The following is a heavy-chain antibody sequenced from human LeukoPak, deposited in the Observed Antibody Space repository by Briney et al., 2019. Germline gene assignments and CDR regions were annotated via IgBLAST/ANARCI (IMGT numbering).Heavy chain of an antibody. V-gene: IGHV1-18*01. CDR1: GYSFITYG. D-gene: IGHD2-2*01. CDR2: INGYNGNT. J-gene: IGHJ4*02. Sequence: SVKVSCKTSGYSFITYGYSWVRQAPGQGLEWLGWINGYNGNTDYAQKLQGRVTMTTDTSTSTVYMELRSLRSDDTAVYYCARDRSGCSSTTCQWVFVFWGQGTLVTVSS. CDR3: ARDRSGCSSTTCQWVFVF.